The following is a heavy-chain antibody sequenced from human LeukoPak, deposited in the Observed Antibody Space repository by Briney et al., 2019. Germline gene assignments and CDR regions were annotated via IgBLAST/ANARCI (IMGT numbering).Heavy chain of an antibody. J-gene: IGHJ4*02. CDR2: INTNTENP. CDR1: GYTFTSYA. D-gene: IGHD2-2*01. V-gene: IGHV7-4-1*02. Sequence: ASVKVSCKASGYTFTSYAMNWVRQAPGQGLEWMGWINTNTENPTYAQGFTGRFVFSLDTSVSTAYLQISSLKPEDTAVYYCAKQGPGYCGSTSCYGVDYWGQGTLVTVSS. CDR3: AKQGPGYCGSTSCYGVDY.